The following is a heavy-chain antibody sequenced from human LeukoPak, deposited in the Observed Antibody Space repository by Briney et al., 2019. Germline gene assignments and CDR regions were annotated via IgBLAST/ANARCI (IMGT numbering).Heavy chain of an antibody. CDR2: IIPILGIA. D-gene: IGHD3-10*01. CDR3: ARHPGAWYFDL. V-gene: IGHV1-69*04. CDR1: GGTFSSYA. J-gene: IGHJ2*01. Sequence: SVKVSCKASGGTFSSYAISWVRQAPGQGLEWMGRIIPILGIANYAQKFQGRVTITADKSTSTAYMELSSLRSEDTAVYYCARHPGAWYFDLWGRGTLVTVSS.